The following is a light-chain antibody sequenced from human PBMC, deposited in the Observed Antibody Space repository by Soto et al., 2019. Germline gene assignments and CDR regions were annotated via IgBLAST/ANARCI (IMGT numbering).Light chain of an antibody. Sequence: EIVLTQSPGTLSLSPGERATLSCRASQTVISNFLAWYQQIPGQAPRLLIYGASNRATGIPDRFSGSGSGTDFTLTISRLEPEDFAVYYCQQYSNSPPRYTFGQGTQLEIK. CDR3: QQYSNSPPRYT. V-gene: IGKV3-20*01. J-gene: IGKJ2*01. CDR2: GAS. CDR1: QTVISNF.